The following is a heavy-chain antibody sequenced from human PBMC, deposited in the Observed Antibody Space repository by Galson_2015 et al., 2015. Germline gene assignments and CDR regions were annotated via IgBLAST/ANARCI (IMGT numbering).Heavy chain of an antibody. V-gene: IGHV3-23*01. J-gene: IGHJ4*02. Sequence: SLRLSCAASGFTFDNYAMNWVRQVPGKGLEWVSGISGSGATAYYADSVKGRFIISRDKSKSTLYLQMSSLRAEDTAVYYCAKGPSNNGYYSADYWGQGTLVTVSS. CDR3: AKGPSNNGYYSADY. D-gene: IGHD3-22*01. CDR1: GFTFDNYA. CDR2: ISGSGATA.